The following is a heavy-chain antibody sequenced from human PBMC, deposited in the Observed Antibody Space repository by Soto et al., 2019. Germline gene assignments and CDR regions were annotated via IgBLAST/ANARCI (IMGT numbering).Heavy chain of an antibody. V-gene: IGHV1-8*01. CDR3: ARGVGSENYYYYIDV. Sequence: ASVKVSCKASGYTFTSDDINWVRQATGQGLEWMGWMNPNSGNRGFAQKFQGRVTMTRDASISTAYMELSSLRSEDTAVYYCARGVGSENYYYYIDVWGNGTTVTVSS. CDR1: GYTFTSDD. J-gene: IGHJ6*03. CDR2: MNPNSGNR. D-gene: IGHD3-10*01.